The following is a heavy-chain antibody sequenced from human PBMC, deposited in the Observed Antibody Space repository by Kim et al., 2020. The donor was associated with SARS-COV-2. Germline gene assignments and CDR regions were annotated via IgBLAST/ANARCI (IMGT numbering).Heavy chain of an antibody. Sequence: SRKCGVTISEDTSKNRFSLKLSSVTAADTAVYYCARSLTGCRGPFNGFDPWGQGTLVTVSS. CDR3: ARSLTGCRGPFNGFDP. D-gene: IGHD3-10*01. J-gene: IGHJ5*02. V-gene: IGHV4-34*01.